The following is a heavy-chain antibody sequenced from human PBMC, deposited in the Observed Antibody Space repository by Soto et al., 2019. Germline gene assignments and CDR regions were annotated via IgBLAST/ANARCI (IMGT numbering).Heavy chain of an antibody. Sequence: AAVKVSCTSSGYTFTSYYMHWVRQAPGQGLEWMGIINPSGGSTSYAQKFQGRVTMTRDTSTSTVYMELSSLRSEDTAVHYCARLEYSSSYANDWGQGTLVTVSS. CDR2: INPSGGST. D-gene: IGHD6-6*01. J-gene: IGHJ4*02. CDR3: ARLEYSSSYAND. V-gene: IGHV1-46*01. CDR1: GYTFTSYY.